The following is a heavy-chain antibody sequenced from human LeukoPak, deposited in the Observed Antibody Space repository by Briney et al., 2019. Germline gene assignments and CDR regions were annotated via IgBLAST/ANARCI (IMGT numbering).Heavy chain of an antibody. V-gene: IGHV1-69*13. CDR2: IIPIFGTA. CDR3: ARGIMITFVGVVDAVEI. D-gene: IGHD3-16*01. Sequence: ASVKVSCKASGGTFSSYAISWVRQAPGQGLEWMGGIIPIFGTANYAQTVQGRVTITADESTSTAYMELSSLRSEDTAVYSCARGIMITFVGVVDAVEIGG. J-gene: IGHJ3*02. CDR1: GGTFSSYA.